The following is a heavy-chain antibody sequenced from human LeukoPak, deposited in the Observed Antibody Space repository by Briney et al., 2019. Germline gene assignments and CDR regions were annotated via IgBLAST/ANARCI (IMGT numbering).Heavy chain of an antibody. V-gene: IGHV3-48*04. D-gene: IGHD3-22*01. Sequence: GGSLRLSCAASGFTFSSHGMSWVRQAPGKGLEWVSYITDNGIKIYYTDSVKGRFTMSRDNAKKSLYLQMNSLRAEDTAVYYCARAKFDSSGYYYRGFDIWGQGTMVTVSS. CDR2: ITDNGIKI. CDR1: GFTFSSHG. J-gene: IGHJ3*02. CDR3: ARAKFDSSGYYYRGFDI.